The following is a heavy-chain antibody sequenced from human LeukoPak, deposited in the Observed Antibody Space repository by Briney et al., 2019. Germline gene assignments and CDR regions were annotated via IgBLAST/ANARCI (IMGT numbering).Heavy chain of an antibody. CDR1: GGTFSSYA. CDR2: IIPIFGTA. J-gene: IGHJ4*02. CDR3: ARGPEMATAFDY. V-gene: IGHV1-69*13. D-gene: IGHD5-24*01. Sequence: ASVKVSCKASGGTFSSYAISWVRQAPGQGLERMGGIIPIFGTANYAQKFQGRVTITADESTSTAYMELSSLRSEDTAVYYCARGPEMATAFDYWGQGTLVTVSS.